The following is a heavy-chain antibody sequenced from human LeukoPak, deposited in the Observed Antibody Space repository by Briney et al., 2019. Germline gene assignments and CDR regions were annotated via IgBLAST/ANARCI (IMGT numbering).Heavy chain of an antibody. CDR3: ARDGGWFSLDY. CDR2: ISSSSSYI. J-gene: IGHJ4*02. Sequence: GGSLRLSCAASGFTFSSYSMNWVRQAPGKGLEWVSSISSSSSYIYYADSVKGRSTISRDNAKNSLHLQMNSLRAEDTAVYYCARDGGWFSLDYWGQGTLVTVSS. CDR1: GFTFSSYS. D-gene: IGHD6-19*01. V-gene: IGHV3-21*01.